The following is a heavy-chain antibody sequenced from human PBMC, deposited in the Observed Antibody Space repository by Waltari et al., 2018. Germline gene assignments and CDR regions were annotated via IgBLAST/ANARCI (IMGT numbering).Heavy chain of an antibody. D-gene: IGHD6-19*01. Sequence: EVHLVESGGGLVKPGGSLRLSCAGSGFTVTNAWMNWVRQDPGKGLEGVGLIKSKKDGGTIDYAAPGKGRFTISRDDSKNTLYLQMNSLKTEDTALYYCTTERDGSHEHWGQGTLVTVSS. V-gene: IGHV3-15*01. CDR2: IKSKKDGGTI. J-gene: IGHJ4*02. CDR3: TTERDGSHEH. CDR1: GFTVTNAW.